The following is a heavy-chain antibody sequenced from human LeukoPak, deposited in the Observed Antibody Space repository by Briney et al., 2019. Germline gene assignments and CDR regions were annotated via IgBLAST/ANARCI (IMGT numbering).Heavy chain of an antibody. J-gene: IGHJ6*02. CDR1: GYTFNDFW. Sequence: GESLKISCKGSGYTFNDFWIGWVRQMPGKGLEWMGIIYPGDSNTRYSPSFQGQVTFSVDKSLSTAYLQWSSLQASDTAMYYCARLKFMNYYDDSGSGMDVWGQGTTVAVSS. V-gene: IGHV5-51*01. D-gene: IGHD3-22*01. CDR2: IYPGDSNT. CDR3: ARLKFMNYYDDSGSGMDV.